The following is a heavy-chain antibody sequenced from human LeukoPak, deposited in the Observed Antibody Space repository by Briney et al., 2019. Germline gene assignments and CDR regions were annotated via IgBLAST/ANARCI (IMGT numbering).Heavy chain of an antibody. CDR3: ARDRGSGSYYSQD. CDR1: GFTFSSYA. J-gene: IGHJ4*02. V-gene: IGHV3-7*01. Sequence: GGSLRLSCAASGFTFSSYAMSWVRQAPGKGLEWVANIKQDGSEEHYVDSVKGRLTISRDNAKNSLYLQMNSLRAEDTAVYYCARDRGSGSYYSQDWGQGTLVTVSS. CDR2: IKQDGSEE. D-gene: IGHD3-10*01.